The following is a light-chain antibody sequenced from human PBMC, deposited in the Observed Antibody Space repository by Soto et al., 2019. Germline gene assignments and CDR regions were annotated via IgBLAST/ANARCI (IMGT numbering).Light chain of an antibody. CDR1: QSISSS. CDR2: KAS. J-gene: IGKJ1*01. V-gene: IGKV1-5*03. Sequence: DIQMTQSPSTLSASVGDRVTITCRASQSISSSLAWYQQKPGKAPKLLIYKASSLESGVPSRFSGSGSGTDFTLTISSLQPDDFATYYCQQYNTYWTFDQGTKVEIK. CDR3: QQYNTYWT.